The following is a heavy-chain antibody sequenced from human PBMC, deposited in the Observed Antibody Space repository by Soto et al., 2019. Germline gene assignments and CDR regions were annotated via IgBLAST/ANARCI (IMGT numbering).Heavy chain of an antibody. D-gene: IGHD6-13*01. CDR3: ARGRAAAGSTTLVWFDP. CDR1: GGSFSGNY. Sequence: PSETLSLTCAVYGGSFSGNYWSWIRQPPGKRLGRVREINHSVNTNYNPSLKSRVTISVDTSKNQFSLKLSSVTAADTAVYYCARGRAAAGSTTLVWFDPWGQGTRVTV. V-gene: IGHV4-34*01. J-gene: IGHJ5*02. CDR2: INHSVNT.